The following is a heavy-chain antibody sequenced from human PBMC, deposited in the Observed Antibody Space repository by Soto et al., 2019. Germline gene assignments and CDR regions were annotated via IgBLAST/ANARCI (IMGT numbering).Heavy chain of an antibody. CDR2: IIPIFGTA. D-gene: IGHD3-3*01. V-gene: IGHV1-69*13. CDR3: ARVPTADFWFDP. Sequence: ASVKVSCKASGGTLSSYAISWVRQAPGQGLEWMGGIIPIFGTANYAQKFQGRVTITADESTSTAYMELSSLRSEDTAVYYCARVPTADFWFDPWGQGTLVTVSS. CDR1: GGTLSSYA. J-gene: IGHJ5*02.